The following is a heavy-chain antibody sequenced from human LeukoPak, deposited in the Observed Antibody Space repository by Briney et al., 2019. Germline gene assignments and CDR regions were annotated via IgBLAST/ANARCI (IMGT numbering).Heavy chain of an antibody. Sequence: SLRLSCAVSGFTFDDYAMHWVRQAPGKGLEWVSGINWNSFIIGYAGSVKGRFTISRDNAKNSLYLQMNSLRAEDTAFYYCAKDTHSTSALGYWGQGTLVTVSS. CDR2: INWNSFII. V-gene: IGHV3-9*01. D-gene: IGHD6-13*01. CDR1: GFTFDDYA. CDR3: AKDTHSTSALGY. J-gene: IGHJ4*02.